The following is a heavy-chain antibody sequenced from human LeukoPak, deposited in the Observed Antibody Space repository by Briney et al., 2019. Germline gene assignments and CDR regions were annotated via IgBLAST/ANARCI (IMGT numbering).Heavy chain of an antibody. CDR2: ISSSRSTI. CDR3: ASPYYYDSSGYYYGPDY. CDR1: GFTFSSYS. D-gene: IGHD3-22*01. V-gene: IGHV3-48*01. Sequence: GGSLRLSCAASGFTFSSYSMSWVRQAPGKGLEWISYISSSRSTIYYADSVKGRFTISRDNAKNSLYLQMNSLRAEDTAVYYCASPYYYDSSGYYYGPDYWGQGTLVTVSS. J-gene: IGHJ4*02.